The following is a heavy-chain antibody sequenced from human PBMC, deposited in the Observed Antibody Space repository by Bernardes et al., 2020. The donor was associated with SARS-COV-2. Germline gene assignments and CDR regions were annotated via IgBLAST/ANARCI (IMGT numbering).Heavy chain of an antibody. J-gene: IGHJ6*02. CDR3: ARGLTIMGMDI. Sequence: GGSLRPSCAASGFSVSNDSINWVRQAPGKGLEWVSGIYSGTDIKYADSAKGRFTISRDNSKNTVYLQMNSLRPEDTAVYYCARGLTIMGMDIWGHGTTVKVSS. CDR2: IYSGTDI. CDR1: GFSVSNDS. D-gene: IGHD3-16*01. V-gene: IGHV3-66*02.